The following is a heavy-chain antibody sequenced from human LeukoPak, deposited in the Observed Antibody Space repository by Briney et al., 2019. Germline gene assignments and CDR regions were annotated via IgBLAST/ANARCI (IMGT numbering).Heavy chain of an antibody. CDR2: ISSSGSTI. J-gene: IGHJ6*03. D-gene: IGHD3-10*01. V-gene: IGHV3-11*01. CDR3: ARGPSITMIRGGQWYYYMDV. CDR1: GFTFSDYY. Sequence: GGSLRLSCAASGFTFSDYYMSWIRQAPGKGLEWVSYISSSGSTIYYADSVKGRFTISRDNAKSSLYLQMNSLRAEDTAVYYCARGPSITMIRGGQWYYYMDVWGKGTTVTISS.